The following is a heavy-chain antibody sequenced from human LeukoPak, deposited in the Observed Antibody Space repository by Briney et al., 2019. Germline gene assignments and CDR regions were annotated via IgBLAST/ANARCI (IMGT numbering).Heavy chain of an antibody. CDR1: GGSISSYY. Sequence: NPSETLSLTCTVPGGSISSYYWSWIRQPAGKGLEWIGRIYTSGNTNYNPSLKCRVTMSVDTSKNQFSLKLSSVTAADTAVYYCARVRSKDVWRSYGSYYYYYYMDVWGKGTTVTISS. CDR3: ARVRSKDVWRSYGSYYYYYYMDV. D-gene: IGHD3-16*01. CDR2: IYTSGNT. V-gene: IGHV4-4*07. J-gene: IGHJ6*03.